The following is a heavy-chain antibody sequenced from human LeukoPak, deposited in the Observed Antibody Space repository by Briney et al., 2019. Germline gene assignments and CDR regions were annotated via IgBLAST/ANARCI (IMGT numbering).Heavy chain of an antibody. CDR1: GGSISSGSYY. J-gene: IGHJ4*02. CDR2: IYTSGST. Sequence: SETLSLTCTVSGGSISSGSYYWSWIRQPAGKGLEGIGRIYTSGSTNYNPSLKSRVTISVDTSKNQFSLQLRSVTAADTAVYYCARGSHYSDSSGYKDYWGQGTLVTVSS. D-gene: IGHD3-22*01. CDR3: ARGSHYSDSSGYKDY. V-gene: IGHV4-61*02.